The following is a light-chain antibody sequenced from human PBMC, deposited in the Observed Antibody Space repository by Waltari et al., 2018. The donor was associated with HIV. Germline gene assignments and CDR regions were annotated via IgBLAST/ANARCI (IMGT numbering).Light chain of an antibody. CDR1: QSISSW. V-gene: IGKV1-5*03. J-gene: IGKJ1*01. Sequence: DIQMTQSPSTLSASVGDRVTITCRASQSISSWLAWYQQKPGKAPKLRIYKASSLESGVPSRFSGSGSGTEFTLTISSLQPDDFATYYCQQYNSYSRTFGQGTKVEIK. CDR3: QQYNSYSRT. CDR2: KAS.